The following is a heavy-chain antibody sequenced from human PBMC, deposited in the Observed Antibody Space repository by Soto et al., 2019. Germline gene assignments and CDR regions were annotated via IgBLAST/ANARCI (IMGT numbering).Heavy chain of an antibody. CDR2: INHSGST. J-gene: IGHJ6*02. V-gene: IGHV4-34*01. CDR1: GGSFSCYY. Sequence: NRSETLSLTCAVYGGSFSCYYWSWIRQPPGKGLEWIGEINHSGSTNYNPSLKSRVTISVDTSKNQFSLKLSSVTAADTAVYYCARGPAGNYYYYGMDVWGQGTTVPVSS. CDR3: ARGPAGNYYYYGMDV.